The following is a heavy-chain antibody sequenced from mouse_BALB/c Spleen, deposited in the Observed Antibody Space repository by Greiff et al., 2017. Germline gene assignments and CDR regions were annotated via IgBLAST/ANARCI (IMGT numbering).Heavy chain of an antibody. J-gene: IGHJ4*01. CDR2: IWAGGST. CDR1: GFSLTSYG. CDR3: ARASGNLIYAMDY. D-gene: IGHD1-3*01. V-gene: IGHV2-9*02. Sequence: VKLMESGPGLVAPSQSLSITCTVSGFSLTSYGVHWVRQPPGKGLEWLGVIWAGGSTNYNSALMSRLSISKDNSKSQVFLKMNSLQTDDTAMYYCARASGNLIYAMDYWGQGTSVTVSS.